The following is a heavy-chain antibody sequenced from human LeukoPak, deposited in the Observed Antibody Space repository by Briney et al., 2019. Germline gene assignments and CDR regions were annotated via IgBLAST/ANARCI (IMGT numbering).Heavy chain of an antibody. CDR1: GFTVSSNY. Sequence: GGSLRLSCAAAGFTVSSNYMSWVRQAPGKGLELASVIYSGGSTYYADSVKGSFTISRDNSKDKLYLQMNSLRAEDTAVYYCARDLRGCSSTSCTTWGQGTLVTVSS. CDR3: ARDLRGCSSTSCTT. J-gene: IGHJ5*02. D-gene: IGHD2-2*01. V-gene: IGHV3-66*01. CDR2: IYSGGST.